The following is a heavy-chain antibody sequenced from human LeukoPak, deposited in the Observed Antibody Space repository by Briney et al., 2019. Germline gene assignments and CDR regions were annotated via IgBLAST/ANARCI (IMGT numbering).Heavy chain of an antibody. J-gene: IGHJ3*02. V-gene: IGHV1-69*06. CDR3: ARATYYDILNAFDI. Sequence: SVKVSCKASGGTFNSYAISWVRQAPRQGLEWMGGIIHIFGTTNYARKFRGRVTLTADKSTRTAYMELSSLRSEDTAVYYCARATYYDILNAFDIWGQGTMVTVSS. CDR2: IIHIFGTT. CDR1: GGTFNSYA. D-gene: IGHD3-9*01.